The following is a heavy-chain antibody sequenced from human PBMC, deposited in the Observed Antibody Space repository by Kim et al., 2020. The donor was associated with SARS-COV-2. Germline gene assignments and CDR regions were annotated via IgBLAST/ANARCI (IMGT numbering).Heavy chain of an antibody. J-gene: IGHJ4*01. CDR1: GFTFSNYA. D-gene: IGHD3-3*01. CDR2: ISGSGGST. CDR3: AKDPYYDFCSGYYFDY. V-gene: IGHV3-23*01. Sequence: GGSLRLSCAASGFTFSNYAMSWVRQAPGRGLEWVSAISGSGGSTYYADSVKGRFTISRDNSKNTLYLQMNSLRAEDTAVYYCAKDPYYDFCSGYYFDYWGHGALVTVSS.